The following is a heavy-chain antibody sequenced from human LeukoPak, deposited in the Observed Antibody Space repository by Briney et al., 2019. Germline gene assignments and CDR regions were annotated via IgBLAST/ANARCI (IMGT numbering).Heavy chain of an antibody. V-gene: IGHV1-2*04. Sequence: ASVKVSCKASGYTFTGYYMHWVRQAPGQGLEWMGWINPNSGGTNYAQKFQGWVTMTRDTSISTAYMELSRLRSDVTAVYYCARADDQAAAGTYGMDVWGQGTTVTVSS. CDR3: ARADDQAAAGTYGMDV. D-gene: IGHD6-13*01. CDR2: INPNSGGT. J-gene: IGHJ6*02. CDR1: GYTFTGYY.